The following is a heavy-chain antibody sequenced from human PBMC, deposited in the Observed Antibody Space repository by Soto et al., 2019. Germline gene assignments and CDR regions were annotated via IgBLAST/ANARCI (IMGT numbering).Heavy chain of an antibody. J-gene: IGHJ2*01. D-gene: IGHD2-2*01. CDR2: IWYAGSNK. Sequence: LRLSCAASGFTFSSYGMHWVRQAPGKGLELVEVIWYAGSNKYYADSVKGRFTISRDNSKNTLYLQMNSLRAEDTAVYYCAREAPPPRYCSSTSCPAGDWYFDLWGRGTPVTVSS. CDR1: GFTFSSYG. V-gene: IGHV3-33*01. CDR3: AREAPPPRYCSSTSCPAGDWYFDL.